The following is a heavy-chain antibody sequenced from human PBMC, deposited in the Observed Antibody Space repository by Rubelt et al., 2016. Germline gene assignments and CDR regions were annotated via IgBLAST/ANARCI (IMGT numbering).Heavy chain of an antibody. CDR3: ANYKGVLAVAGRY. J-gene: IGHJ4*02. V-gene: IGHV3-23*01. CDR2: ISGSGGST. CDR1: GFTFSSYA. Sequence: SGFTFSSYAMSWVRQAPGKGLEWVSAISGSGGSTYYADSVKGRFTISRDNSKNTLYLQMNSLRAEDTAVYYCANYKGVLAVAGRYWGQGTLVTVSS. D-gene: IGHD6-19*01.